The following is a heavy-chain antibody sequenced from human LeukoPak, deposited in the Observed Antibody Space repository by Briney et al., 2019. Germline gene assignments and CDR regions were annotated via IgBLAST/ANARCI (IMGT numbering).Heavy chain of an antibody. D-gene: IGHD1-1*01. CDR1: GFTFSSYA. CDR2: ISYDGSNK. V-gene: IGHV3-30-3*01. Sequence: PGGSLRLSCAASGFTFSSYAMHWVRQAPGKGLEWVAVISYDGSNKYYADSVKGRFTISRDNSKNTLYLQMNSLRAEDTAVYYCAKGFVWNDGFFDYWGQGTLVTVSS. CDR3: AKGFVWNDGFFDY. J-gene: IGHJ4*02.